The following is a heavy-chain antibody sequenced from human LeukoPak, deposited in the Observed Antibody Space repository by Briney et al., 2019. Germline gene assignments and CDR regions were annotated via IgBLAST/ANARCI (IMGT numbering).Heavy chain of an antibody. CDR2: IYSGGST. D-gene: IGHD3-22*01. J-gene: IGHJ6*02. V-gene: IGHV3-53*01. CDR3: ARFHDYYYDSSGFPQVDYYYGMDV. CDR1: GFTFSSYW. Sequence: GGSLRLSCAASGFTFSSYWMSWVRQAPGKGLEWVSVIYSGGSTYYADSVKGRFTISRDNSKNTLYLQMNSLRAEDTAVYYCARFHDYYYDSSGFPQVDYYYGMDVWGQGTTVTVSS.